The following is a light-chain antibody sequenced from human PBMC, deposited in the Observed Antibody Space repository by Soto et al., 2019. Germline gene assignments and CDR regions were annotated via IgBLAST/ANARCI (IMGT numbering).Light chain of an antibody. CDR1: SSSIGGNS. J-gene: IGLJ1*01. Sequence: SVLTQPPSVSGAPGQRVTISCSGSSSSIGGNSVSWYQQLPGTAPKLLIYDDNKRPSGIPDRFSGSKSGTSATLGITGFQTGDEADYYCGSWDSSLSAYVFGTGTKVTVL. CDR2: DDN. CDR3: GSWDSSLSAYV. V-gene: IGLV1-51*01.